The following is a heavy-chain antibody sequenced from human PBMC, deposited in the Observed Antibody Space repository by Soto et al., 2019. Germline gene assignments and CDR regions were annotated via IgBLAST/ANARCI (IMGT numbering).Heavy chain of an antibody. CDR2: IIPIFGTA. CDR3: ARYSYGPKAFDI. Sequence: ASVKVSCKASGGTFSSYAISWVRQAPGQGLEWMGGIIPIFGTANYAQKFQGRVTITGDASASTAYMELSSLRSEDTAVYYCARYSYGPKAFDIWGQGTMVTVSS. V-gene: IGHV1-69*13. J-gene: IGHJ3*02. D-gene: IGHD5-18*01. CDR1: GGTFSSYA.